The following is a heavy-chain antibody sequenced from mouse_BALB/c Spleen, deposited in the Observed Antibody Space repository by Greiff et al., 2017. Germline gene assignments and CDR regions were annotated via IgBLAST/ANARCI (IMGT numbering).Heavy chain of an antibody. V-gene: IGHV5-4*02. D-gene: IGHD3-1*01. Sequence: EVKLVESGGGLVKPGGSLKLSCAASGFTFSDYYMYWVRQTPEKRLEWVATISDGGSYTYYPDSVKGRFTISRDNAKNNLYLQMSSLKSEDTAMYYCARDSSGYVGFAYWGQGTLVTVSA. CDR1: GFTFSDYY. CDR2: ISDGGSYT. J-gene: IGHJ3*01. CDR3: ARDSSGYVGFAY.